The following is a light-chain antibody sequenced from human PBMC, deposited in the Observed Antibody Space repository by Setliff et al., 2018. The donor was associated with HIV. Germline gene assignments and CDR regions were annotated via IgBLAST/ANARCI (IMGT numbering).Light chain of an antibody. J-gene: IGLJ1*01. Sequence: QSVLTQPPSASGTPGQRVTISCSGSTSNIGSNTVTWYQQLPGTAPQLLIYINDLRPSGVPHRFSGSKSGTTASLAISGLQSEDEADYYCSTWDDNLNAKVFGSGTKVTVL. V-gene: IGLV1-44*01. CDR2: IND. CDR3: STWDDNLNAKV. CDR1: TSNIGSNT.